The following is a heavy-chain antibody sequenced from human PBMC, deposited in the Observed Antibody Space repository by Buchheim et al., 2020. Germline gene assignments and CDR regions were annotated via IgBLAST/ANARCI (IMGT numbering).Heavy chain of an antibody. Sequence: QVQLLQSGSEVKKPGSSVKVSCKTSGGTFASYGFSWMRQAPGQGLEWMGGTIPFFSVANYAQKFQDRVTIIADESTGTVYMELTGLTSTDTAVYYCARGNSGYDDDSHYHFYYGLDVWGQGTT. CDR2: TIPFFSVA. J-gene: IGHJ6*02. CDR3: ARGNSGYDDDSHYHFYYGLDV. CDR1: GGTFASYG. V-gene: IGHV1-69*12. D-gene: IGHD5-12*01.